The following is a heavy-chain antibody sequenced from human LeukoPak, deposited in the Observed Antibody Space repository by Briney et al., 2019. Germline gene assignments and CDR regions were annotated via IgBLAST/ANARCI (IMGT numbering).Heavy chain of an antibody. J-gene: IGHJ3*02. Sequence: GGSLRLSCAASGFTFSSYSMNGVRQAPGKGLEWVSYISSSSSTIYYADSVKGRFTISRDNSKNTLYLQLNSLRSEDTAVYYCAKDRGYSSSWPDAFGIWGQGTMVAVSS. CDR2: ISSSSSTI. V-gene: IGHV3-48*01. CDR1: GFTFSSYS. CDR3: AKDRGYSSSWPDAFGI. D-gene: IGHD6-13*01.